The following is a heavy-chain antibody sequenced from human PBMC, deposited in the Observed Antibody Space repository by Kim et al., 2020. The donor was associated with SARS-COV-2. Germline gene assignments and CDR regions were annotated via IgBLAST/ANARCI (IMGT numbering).Heavy chain of an antibody. D-gene: IGHD1-1*01. Sequence: SETLSLTCAVYGWSFSGYYRSWIRQLPGKGLEWIAEINHSGSTTYNLYLKSRGTISVNTSTNQSSLMLSSVTAADTAVYYCWGTGPGKWGQGNLVTVSS. CDR3: WGTGPGK. CDR1: GWSFSGYY. J-gene: IGHJ4*02. V-gene: IGHV4-34*01. CDR2: INHSGST.